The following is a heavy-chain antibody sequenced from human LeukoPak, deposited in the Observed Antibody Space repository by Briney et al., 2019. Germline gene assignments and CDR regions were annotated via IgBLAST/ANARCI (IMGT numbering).Heavy chain of an antibody. V-gene: IGHV3-30*04. CDR3: ARDRSDSDYVVGVFDY. D-gene: IGHD4-11*01. Sequence: PGGSLRLSCAASGFTFSNYSLHWVRQAPGKGLEWVAIISYDGSNKYYADSVKGRFTISRDNSKNTLYLQMNSLRTEDTAVYYCARDRSDSDYVVGVFDYWGQGTLVTVSS. J-gene: IGHJ4*02. CDR2: ISYDGSNK. CDR1: GFTFSNYS.